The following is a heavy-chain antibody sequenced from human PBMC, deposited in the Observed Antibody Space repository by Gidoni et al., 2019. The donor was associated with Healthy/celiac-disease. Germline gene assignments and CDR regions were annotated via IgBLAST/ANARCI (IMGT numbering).Heavy chain of an antibody. CDR1: GYTFTSYG. D-gene: IGHD1-26*01. V-gene: IGHV1-18*01. CDR3: ARAPEGLLPWDWYFDL. J-gene: IGHJ2*01. CDR2: ISAYNGNT. Sequence: QVQLVQSGAEVKKPGASVKVSCKSSGYTFTSYGISWGRKAPGQGLEWMGWISAYNGNTNYAQKLQGRVTMTTDTSTSTAYMELRSLRSDDTAVYYCARAPEGLLPWDWYFDLWGRGTLVTVSS.